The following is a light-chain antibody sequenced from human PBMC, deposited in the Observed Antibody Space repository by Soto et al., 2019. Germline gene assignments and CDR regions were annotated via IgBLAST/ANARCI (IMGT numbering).Light chain of an antibody. CDR3: QQYDNLHIT. V-gene: IGKV1-33*01. Sequence: DIQMTQSPSSLSVSVGDRVTITCQASQDINNYLNWYQHKPGKAPKLLIYDASYLERGLPSRFSGSGSGTDFAFTISSLQPEDIATYYCQQYDNLHITFGQGTRLEIK. J-gene: IGKJ5*01. CDR2: DAS. CDR1: QDINNY.